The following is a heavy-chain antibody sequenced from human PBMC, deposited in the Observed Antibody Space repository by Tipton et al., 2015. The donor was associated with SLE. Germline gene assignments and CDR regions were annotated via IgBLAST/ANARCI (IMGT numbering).Heavy chain of an antibody. D-gene: IGHD6-6*01. Sequence: TLSLTCAVYGGSFSGYYWSWIRQPPGKGLEWIGEINHSGSTNYSPSLKSRVTILLDTSKNQFSLKLSSVTAADTAVYYCARFIVSRGGIYWGQGTLVTVSS. CDR2: INHSGST. J-gene: IGHJ4*02. V-gene: IGHV4-34*01. CDR1: GGSFSGYY. CDR3: ARFIVSRGGIY.